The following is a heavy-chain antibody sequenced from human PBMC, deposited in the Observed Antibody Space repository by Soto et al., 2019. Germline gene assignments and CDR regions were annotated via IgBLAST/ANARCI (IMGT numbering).Heavy chain of an antibody. CDR3: GRDPMGPFDS. CDR1: GFSVSSYW. J-gene: IGHJ5*01. Sequence: EVQVVESGGGLVQPGGSLRLSCAASGFSVSSYWMHWVRQAPGKGLEWVSRINEDGRTTNYADSVKGRFTIFRDNAQNTMHLQMNSLRVEDTAVYYCGRDPMGPFDSWGQGILVTVSS. CDR2: INEDGRTT. V-gene: IGHV3-74*01. D-gene: IGHD2-8*01.